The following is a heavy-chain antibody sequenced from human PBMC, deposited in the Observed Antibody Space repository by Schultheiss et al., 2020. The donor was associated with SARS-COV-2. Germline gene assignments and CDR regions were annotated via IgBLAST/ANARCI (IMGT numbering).Heavy chain of an antibody. D-gene: IGHD2-15*01. Sequence: GESLRLSCAASGFTFSSYGMHWVRQAPGKGLEWVAVISYDGSNKYYADSVKGRFTISRDNSKNTLFLQMNSLRAEDTAVYYCARVFCSGSSCYVAFDIWGQGTMVTVSS. CDR3: ARVFCSGSSCYVAFDI. CDR2: ISYDGSNK. CDR1: GFTFSSYG. J-gene: IGHJ3*02. V-gene: IGHV3-30*03.